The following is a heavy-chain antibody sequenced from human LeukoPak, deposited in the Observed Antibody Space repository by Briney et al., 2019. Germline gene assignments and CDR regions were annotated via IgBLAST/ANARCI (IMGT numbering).Heavy chain of an antibody. D-gene: IGHD4-17*01. J-gene: IGHJ4*02. CDR1: GFTFTNYA. CDR3: ARDSGYGDETPGD. CDR2: IRGSGGST. Sequence: AGGSLRLSCAASGFTFTNYAMSWVRQAPGKGLEWVSTIRGSGGSTYYADSVKGRFTISRDNSKNTLYLQMNSLRAEDTAVYYCARDSGYGDETPGDWGQGTLVTVSS. V-gene: IGHV3-23*01.